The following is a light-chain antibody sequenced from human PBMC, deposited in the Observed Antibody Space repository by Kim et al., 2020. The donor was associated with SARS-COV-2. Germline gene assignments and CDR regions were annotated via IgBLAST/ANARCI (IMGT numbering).Light chain of an antibody. V-gene: IGLV3-19*01. CDR3: NSRDSSGNHNWV. CDR1: SLRSYY. Sequence: SSELTQDPAVSVALGQTVRITCRGDSLRSYYASWYQQKPGQAPVLVIYGKNNRPSGIPDRFTGSSSGNTASLTTTGAQAEDEADYYCNSRDSSGNHNWVF. CDR2: GKN. J-gene: IGLJ3*02.